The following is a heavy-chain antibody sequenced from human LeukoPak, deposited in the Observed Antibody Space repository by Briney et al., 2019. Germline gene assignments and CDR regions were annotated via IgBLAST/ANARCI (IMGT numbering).Heavy chain of an antibody. V-gene: IGHV4-59*01. CDR2: ISFSGST. Sequence: SETLSLTCTVSGDSFRSYHWSWLRQPPGKGLEWIGYISFSGSTSYNSSLKSRVTISVDTSKNQFSLKLSSVTAADTAVYYCARGGRGDHSWGSYYCDHWGQGTLVSVSS. D-gene: IGHD3-16*01. CDR3: ARGGRGDHSWGSYYCDH. CDR1: GDSFRSYH. J-gene: IGHJ4*02.